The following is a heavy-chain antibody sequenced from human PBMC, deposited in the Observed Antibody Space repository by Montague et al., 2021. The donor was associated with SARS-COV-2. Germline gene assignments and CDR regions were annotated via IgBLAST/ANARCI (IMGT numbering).Heavy chain of an antibody. CDR1: GGSINDHY. CDR2: ISSNGKT. V-gene: IGHV4-4*09. D-gene: IGHD3-22*01. Sequence: ETLSLTCTVSGGSINDHYRSWIRQSPGKGLEWIGYISSNGKTNYNPSLKSRVTLSADASRNEFSLKLDSVTASDTAVYFCARRGYYDSAGYHWHLDLWGRGMLVTVSS. CDR3: ARRGYYDSAGYHWHLDL. J-gene: IGHJ2*01.